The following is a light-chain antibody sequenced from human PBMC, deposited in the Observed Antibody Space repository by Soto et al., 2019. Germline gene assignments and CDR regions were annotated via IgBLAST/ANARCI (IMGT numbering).Light chain of an antibody. CDR3: QQRSNWPPST. CDR1: QSVISN. CDR2: DAS. V-gene: IGKV3-11*01. J-gene: IGKJ1*01. Sequence: EVVMTQSPATLSVSPGERATLSCRASQSVISNLAWYQHKPGQAPRILIYDASNRAPGIPARFSGSGSGTDFTLPISSLEPEDFAVYYCQQRSNWPPSTFGQGTKVDIK.